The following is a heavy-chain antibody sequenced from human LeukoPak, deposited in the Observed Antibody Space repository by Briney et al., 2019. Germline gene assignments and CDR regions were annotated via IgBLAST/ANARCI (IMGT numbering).Heavy chain of an antibody. CDR1: GGSISSGSYY. V-gene: IGHV4-61*02. D-gene: IGHD6-19*01. Sequence: SETLSLTCTVSGGSISSGSYYWSWIRQPAGKGLESIGRIYTSGSTNYNPSLKSRVTISVGTSKNQFSLKLSSVTAADTAVYYCARGGGGWYEDYWGQGTLVTVSS. CDR2: IYTSGST. CDR3: ARGGGGWYEDY. J-gene: IGHJ4*02.